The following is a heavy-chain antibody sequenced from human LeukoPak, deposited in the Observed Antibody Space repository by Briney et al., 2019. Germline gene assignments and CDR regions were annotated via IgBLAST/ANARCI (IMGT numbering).Heavy chain of an antibody. CDR2: ISYDGSNK. CDR1: GFTFSSYA. D-gene: IGHD3-22*01. CDR3: ARDKDGVITRYFDY. Sequence: GGSLRLSCAASGFTFSSYAMHWVRQAPGKGLEWVAVISYDGSNKYYADSVKGRFTISRDNSKNTLYLQMNSLRAEDTAVCYCARDKDGVITRYFDYWGQGTLVTVSS. J-gene: IGHJ4*02. V-gene: IGHV3-30-3*01.